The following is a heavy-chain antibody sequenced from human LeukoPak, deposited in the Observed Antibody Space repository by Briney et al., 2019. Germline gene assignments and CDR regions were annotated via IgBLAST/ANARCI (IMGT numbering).Heavy chain of an antibody. J-gene: IGHJ4*02. CDR1: GYTFSSHS. CDR2: INPSVDVT. CDR3: ARDRDWHFDY. D-gene: IGHD2-21*02. Sequence: ALVKVSCTASGYTFSSHSMHWVRQAPGQGLEWMGIINPSVDVTTYAQNFQGRAIMTRDMSTSTVYMELSSLRSEDTAVYYCARDRDWHFDYWGQGTLVTVSS. V-gene: IGHV1-46*01.